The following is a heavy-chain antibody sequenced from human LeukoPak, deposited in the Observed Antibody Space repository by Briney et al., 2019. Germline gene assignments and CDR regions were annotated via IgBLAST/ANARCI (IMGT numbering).Heavy chain of an antibody. D-gene: IGHD2-21*02. Sequence: GGSLRLSCAASGFTFSSYGMHWVRQAPGKGLEWVAHINPDGRDTYYVDSVKGRFTISRDNAQNSMYLQMNSLRVEDTAVYYCTSWGDTTAEYFQRWGQGTLVTVSS. CDR3: TSWGDTTAEYFQR. CDR2: INPDGRDT. CDR1: GFTFSSYG. V-gene: IGHV3-7*01. J-gene: IGHJ1*01.